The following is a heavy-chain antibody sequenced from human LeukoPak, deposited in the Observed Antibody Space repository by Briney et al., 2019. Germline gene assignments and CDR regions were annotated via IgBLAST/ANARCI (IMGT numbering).Heavy chain of an antibody. CDR1: GGSFSGYY. Sequence: SETLSFTCAVYGGSFSGYYWSWIRQPPGKGLEWIGEINHSGSTNYNPSLKSRVTISVDTSKNQFSLKLSSVTAADTAVYYCARGRRGIVGATTWRYWGQGTLVTVSS. CDR2: INHSGST. V-gene: IGHV4-34*01. D-gene: IGHD1-26*01. J-gene: IGHJ4*02. CDR3: ARGRRGIVGATTWRY.